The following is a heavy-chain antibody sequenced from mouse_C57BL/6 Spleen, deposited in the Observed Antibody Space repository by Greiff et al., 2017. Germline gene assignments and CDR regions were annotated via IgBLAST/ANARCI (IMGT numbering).Heavy chain of an antibody. Sequence: VQRVESGAELVRPGTSVKMSCQASGYTFTNYWIGWAKQRPGHGLEWIGDIYPGGGYTNYNEKFKGKATLTADKSSSTAYMQFSSLTSEDSAIYYCAREETGVAWFAYWGQGTLVTVSA. J-gene: IGHJ3*01. V-gene: IGHV1-63*01. D-gene: IGHD4-1*01. CDR1: GYTFTNYW. CDR2: IYPGGGYT. CDR3: AREETGVAWFAY.